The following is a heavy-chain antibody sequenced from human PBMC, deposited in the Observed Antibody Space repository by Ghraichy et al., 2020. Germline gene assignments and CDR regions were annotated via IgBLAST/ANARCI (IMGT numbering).Heavy chain of an antibody. CDR1: GFTFSTYS. D-gene: IGHD4-23*01. CDR3: SRGDLNSLIRNY. V-gene: IGHV3-48*02. CDR2: ISSGSTI. J-gene: IGHJ4*02. Sequence: GGSLRLSCAASGFTFSTYSMNWVRQAPGKGLEWVSYISSGSTIYYSDSVEGRFTISRYNAKNSMYLQMNSLRDEDTAVYYCSRGDLNSLIRNYWGQGTLVTVSS.